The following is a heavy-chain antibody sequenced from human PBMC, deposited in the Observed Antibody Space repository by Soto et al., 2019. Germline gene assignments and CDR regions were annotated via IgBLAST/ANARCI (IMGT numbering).Heavy chain of an antibody. V-gene: IGHV4-4*02. J-gene: IGHJ4*02. CDR1: GASIISMNW. CDR2: IHHSGST. D-gene: IGHD3-10*01. CDR3: ARYDYGSGDDYNIDY. Sequence: QVQLQESGPGLVKPSGTLSLTCAVSGASIISMNWWSWVRQPPGKGLEWIGEIHHSGSTNYNPSLMSRVTISVDKSKNQFSPKLTSVTAADTAVYYCARYDYGSGDDYNIDYWGQGTLVTVSS.